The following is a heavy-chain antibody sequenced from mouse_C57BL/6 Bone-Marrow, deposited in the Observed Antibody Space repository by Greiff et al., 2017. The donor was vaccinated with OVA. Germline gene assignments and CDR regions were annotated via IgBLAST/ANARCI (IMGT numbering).Heavy chain of an antibody. D-gene: IGHD1-1*01. CDR2: ISYDGSN. Sequence: EVQLVESGPGLVKPSQSLSLTCSVTGYSITSGYYWNWIRQFPGNKLEWMGYISYDGSNNYNPSLKNRISITRDTSKNQFFLKLNSVTTEDTATYYCARGYGSSYGAYWGQGTLVTVSA. CDR1: GYSITSGYY. J-gene: IGHJ3*01. V-gene: IGHV3-6*01. CDR3: ARGYGSSYGAY.